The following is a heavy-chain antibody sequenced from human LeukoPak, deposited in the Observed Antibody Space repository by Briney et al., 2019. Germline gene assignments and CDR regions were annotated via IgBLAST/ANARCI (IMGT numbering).Heavy chain of an antibody. D-gene: IGHD1-26*01. V-gene: IGHV3-23*01. J-gene: IGHJ4*02. Sequence: GGSLRLSCAASGFTFTSYSMSWVRQAPGKGLEWVSGTSDRGDYTYYADSVKGRFTISRDNSKNTLYLQMNSLRAEDTALYFCAKKAQYNGNYPLDYWGQGTLVTVSS. CDR3: AKKAQYNGNYPLDY. CDR1: GFTFTSYS. CDR2: TSDRGDYT.